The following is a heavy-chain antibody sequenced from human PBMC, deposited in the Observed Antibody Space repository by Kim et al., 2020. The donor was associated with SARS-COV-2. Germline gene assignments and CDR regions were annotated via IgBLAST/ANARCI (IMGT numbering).Heavy chain of an antibody. D-gene: IGHD2-8*02. J-gene: IGHJ4*02. V-gene: IGHV3-74*01. Sequence: GGSLRLSCATSGITFSGSWMHWVRQSPGEGLVWVSRISHDGSSTNYADSVKGRFTISRDNAKNTLFLQMNSLRAEDTAVYYCTRDAALVPPGDVDYFDYWGQGVRVIVSS. CDR2: ISHDGSST. CDR1: GITFSGSW. CDR3: TRDAALVPPGDVDYFDY.